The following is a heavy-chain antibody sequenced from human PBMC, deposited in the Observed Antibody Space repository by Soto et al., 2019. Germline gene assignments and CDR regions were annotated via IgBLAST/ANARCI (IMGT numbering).Heavy chain of an antibody. D-gene: IGHD3-16*01. CDR1: GYTFTSYD. Sequence: QVQLVQSGAEMKKPGASVKVSCKASGYTFTSYDVNWVRQATGQGLEWMGWMNPNSGNTGYAQKSLGRVTMTRNTSIRTAYMELSSLRSEVTAVYYCAREITDYGMDVWGQGPTVTVSS. V-gene: IGHV1-8*01. CDR3: AREITDYGMDV. J-gene: IGHJ6*02. CDR2: MNPNSGNT.